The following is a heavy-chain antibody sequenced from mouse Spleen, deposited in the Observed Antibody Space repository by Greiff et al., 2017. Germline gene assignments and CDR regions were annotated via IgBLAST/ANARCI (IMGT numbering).Heavy chain of an antibody. D-gene: IGHD1-1*02. V-gene: IGHV1-82*01. CDR1: GYAFSSSW. J-gene: IGHJ3*01. CDR3: ASGVAWFAY. Sequence: VQLKESGPELVKPGASVKISCKASGYAFSSSWMNWVKQRPGKGLEWIGRIYPGDGDTNYNGKFKGKATLTADKSSSTAYMQLSSLTSEDSAVYFCASGVAWFAYRGQGTLVTVSA. CDR2: IYPGDGDT.